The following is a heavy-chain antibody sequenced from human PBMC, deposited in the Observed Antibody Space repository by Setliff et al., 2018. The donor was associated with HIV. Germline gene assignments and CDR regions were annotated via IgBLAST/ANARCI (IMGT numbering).Heavy chain of an antibody. D-gene: IGHD2-15*01. J-gene: IGHJ4*02. CDR1: GVSMTNKY. Sequence: NPSETLSLTCSVSGVSMTNKYWTWIRQSPGKGLEWIGYVHYSGNTRYNPSLKSRVTISVDTSKNKFSLKLSSVTAADTAVYYCASEKVAWTVSDSFFEFWGQGVPVTVSS. CDR2: VHYSGNT. V-gene: IGHV4-59*01. CDR3: ASEKVAWTVSDSFFEF.